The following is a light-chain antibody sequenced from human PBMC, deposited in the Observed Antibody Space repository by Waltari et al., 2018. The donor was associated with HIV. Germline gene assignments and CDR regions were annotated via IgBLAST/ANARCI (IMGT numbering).Light chain of an antibody. CDR2: GAS. V-gene: IGKV3-15*01. CDR1: QNINNS. CDR3: QQYNKWPRT. Sequence: IVLPQSPATLSVPPQDRGSLSCWASQNINNSLAWYQLKPGQAPRLLISGASTRATGIPARFSGSGSGTDFTLNIGSLQSEDFAVYYCQQYNKWPRTFGRGTKVEIK. J-gene: IGKJ4*01.